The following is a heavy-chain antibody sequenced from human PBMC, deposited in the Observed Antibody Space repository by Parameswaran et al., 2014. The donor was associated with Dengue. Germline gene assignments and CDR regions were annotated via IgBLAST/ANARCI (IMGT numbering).Heavy chain of an antibody. J-gene: IGHJ4*02. CDR2: IYPGDSDT. CDR3: ARPRRSRAMDVFDY. Sequence: VRQMPGKGLEWMGIIYPGDSDTRYSPSFQGQVTISADKSINTAYLQWSSLKASDTAMYYCARPRRSRAMDVFDYWGQGTLVTVSS. D-gene: IGHD5-18*01. V-gene: IGHV5-51*01.